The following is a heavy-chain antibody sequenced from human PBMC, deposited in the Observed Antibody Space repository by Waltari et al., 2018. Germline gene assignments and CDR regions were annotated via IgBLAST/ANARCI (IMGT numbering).Heavy chain of an antibody. V-gene: IGHV3-7*01. CDR3: ARESSSFSNYISYGMDV. D-gene: IGHD4-4*01. J-gene: IGHJ6*02. CDR1: GFSFSSFW. CDR2: IKQYGMEQ. Sequence: EVQLVESGGGLVQPGGSLRLSCAVSGFSFSSFWMTWVGQAPGKGLEWVANIKQYGMEQNYVDSVKGRFTISRDNANNSLYLQMHSLRAEDTAVYSCARESSSFSNYISYGMDVWGQGTTVTVSS.